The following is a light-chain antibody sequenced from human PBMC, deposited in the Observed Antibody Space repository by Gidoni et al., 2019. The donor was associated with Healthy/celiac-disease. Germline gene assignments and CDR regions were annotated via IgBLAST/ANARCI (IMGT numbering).Light chain of an antibody. CDR3: AAWDDSLNGLWV. CDR1: SSHIGSNT. V-gene: IGLV1-44*01. J-gene: IGLJ3*02. CDR2: SNT. Sequence: QSVLTQPPSPSGTPGQRVTISCSGSSSHIGSNTVNWSQQLTGTAPKLLIYSNTQRPSGVPDRFSGSKSGTSASLAISGLQSEDEADYYCAAWDDSLNGLWVFGGGTKLTVL.